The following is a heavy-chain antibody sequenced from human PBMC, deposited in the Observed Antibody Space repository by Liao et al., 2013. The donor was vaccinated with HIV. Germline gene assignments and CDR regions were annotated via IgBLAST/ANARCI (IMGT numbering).Heavy chain of an antibody. CDR3: ARANYDFWSGHYRGNWFDP. D-gene: IGHD3-3*01. CDR1: GGSFSGYY. CDR2: IYTSGST. J-gene: IGHJ5*02. V-gene: IGHV4-59*10. Sequence: QVQLQQWGAGLLKPSETLSLTCAVYGGSFSGYYWSWIRQPAGKGLEWIGRIYTSGSTNYNPSLKSRVTISVDTSKNQFSLKLSSVTAADTAVYYCARANYDFWSGHYRGNWFDPWGQGTLVTVSS.